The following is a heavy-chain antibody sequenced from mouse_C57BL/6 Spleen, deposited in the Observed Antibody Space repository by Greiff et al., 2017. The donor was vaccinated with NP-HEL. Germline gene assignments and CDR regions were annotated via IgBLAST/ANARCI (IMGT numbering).Heavy chain of an antibody. V-gene: IGHV14-4*01. D-gene: IGHD2-2*01. CDR1: GFNIKDDY. Sequence: VQLKESGAELVRPGASVKLSCTASGFNIKDDYMHWVKQRPEQGLEWIGWIDPENGDTEYASKFQGKATITADTSSNTAYLQLSSLTSEDTAVYYCTTRGDGYDGRFDYWGQGTTLTVSS. CDR3: TTRGDGYDGRFDY. CDR2: IDPENGDT. J-gene: IGHJ2*01.